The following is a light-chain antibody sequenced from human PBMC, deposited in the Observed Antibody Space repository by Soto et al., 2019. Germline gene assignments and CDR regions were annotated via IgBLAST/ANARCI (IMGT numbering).Light chain of an antibody. CDR2: DAF. CDR1: QGISSY. V-gene: IGKV1-13*02. J-gene: IGKJ4*01. Sequence: AIQLTQSPSSLPASVGDRVTITCRASQGISSYLAWYQQKPGKAPKLLIYDAFNLQSGVPSRFSGSQPWTDLTLTTSSLQPEDFATYYCQQAKSFPLTFGGGTKVGIK. CDR3: QQAKSFPLT.